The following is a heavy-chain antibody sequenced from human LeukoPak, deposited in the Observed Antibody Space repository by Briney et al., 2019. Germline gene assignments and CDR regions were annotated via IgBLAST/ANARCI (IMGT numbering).Heavy chain of an antibody. CDR3: ARALRGYSYVLDY. V-gene: IGHV3-53*01. Sequence: GGSLRLSCAASAFTVSSNYMSSVRQAPGKGLEWVSVIYSGGSTYYADSVKGRFTISRDNSKNTLYLPMNNLRAEDTAVYYCARALRGYSYVLDYWGQGTLVTVSS. CDR1: AFTVSSNY. D-gene: IGHD5-18*01. J-gene: IGHJ4*02. CDR2: IYSGGST.